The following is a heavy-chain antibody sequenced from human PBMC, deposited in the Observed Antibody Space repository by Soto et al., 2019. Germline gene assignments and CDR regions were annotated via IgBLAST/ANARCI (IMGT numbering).Heavy chain of an antibody. Sequence: QVQLVQSGPEVKKPGASVKVSCEASGFTFTDYYIHWVRQAPGQGLEWMGWIDPSSGGTKSPQRFQGRVTLTRDTSIIAAYMELSGLTSADTAVYYGLGGKFRGSWGQGALVIVSS. CDR1: GFTFTDYY. CDR2: IDPSSGGT. V-gene: IGHV1-2*02. CDR3: LGGKFRGS. D-gene: IGHD2-15*01. J-gene: IGHJ5*02.